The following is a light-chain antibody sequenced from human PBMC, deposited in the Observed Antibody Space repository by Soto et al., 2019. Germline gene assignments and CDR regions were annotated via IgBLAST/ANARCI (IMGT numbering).Light chain of an antibody. Sequence: DIQMTQSPSTLSASVGDRVTITCRASQSISSWLAWYQQKPGKAPKLLIYDASSLESGVPSRFSGSGSGTEFTLTIISLQPDDFATYYFQQYNSYWTFGQGTKVDIK. CDR2: DAS. CDR1: QSISSW. CDR3: QQYNSYWT. V-gene: IGKV1-5*01. J-gene: IGKJ1*01.